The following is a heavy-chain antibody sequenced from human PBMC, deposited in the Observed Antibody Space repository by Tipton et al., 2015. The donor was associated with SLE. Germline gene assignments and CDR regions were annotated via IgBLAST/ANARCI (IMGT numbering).Heavy chain of an antibody. CDR2: ISSSGSTI. D-gene: IGHD1-26*01. Sequence: GSLRLSCAASGFTFSDYYMSWIRQAPGKGLEWVSYISSSGSTIYYADSVKGRFTISRDNAKNSLYLQMNSLRAEDTAVHYCARSYSGADAFDIWGQGTMVTVSS. CDR3: ARSYSGADAFDI. V-gene: IGHV3-11*01. CDR1: GFTFSDYY. J-gene: IGHJ3*02.